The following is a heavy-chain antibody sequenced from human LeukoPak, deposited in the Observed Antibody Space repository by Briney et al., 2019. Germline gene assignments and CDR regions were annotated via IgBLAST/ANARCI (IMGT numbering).Heavy chain of an antibody. CDR3: ARDGGYYYDSSAIY. Sequence: GGSLRLSCAASGFTVSSNYMSWVRQAPGKGLEWVSVIYSGGSTYYADSVEGRFTISRDNSKNTLYLQMNSLRAEDTAVYYCARDGGYYYDSSAIYWGQGTLVTVSS. V-gene: IGHV3-53*01. D-gene: IGHD3-22*01. J-gene: IGHJ4*02. CDR2: IYSGGST. CDR1: GFTVSSNY.